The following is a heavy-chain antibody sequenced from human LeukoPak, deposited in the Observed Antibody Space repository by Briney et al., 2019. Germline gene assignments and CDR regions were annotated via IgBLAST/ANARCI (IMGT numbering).Heavy chain of an antibody. V-gene: IGHV3-7*03. Sequence: AGGSLRLSCAASGFTFSSYWMSWVRQAPGKGLEWVANIKQDGSEKYYVDSVKGRFTISRDNAKNSLYLQMNSLRAEDTAVYYCARDSSGYYDSSGYYGSFDYWGQGTLVTVSS. CDR1: GFTFSSYW. J-gene: IGHJ4*02. D-gene: IGHD3-22*01. CDR3: ARDSSGYYDSSGYYGSFDY. CDR2: IKQDGSEK.